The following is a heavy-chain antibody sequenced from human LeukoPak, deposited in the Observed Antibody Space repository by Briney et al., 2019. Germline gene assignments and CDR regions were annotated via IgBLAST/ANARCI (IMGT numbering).Heavy chain of an antibody. Sequence: ASVKVSCKASGYTFTSYDINWVRQATGQGLEWMGWMNPNSGNAGYAQKFQGRVTMTRNTSISTAYMELSSLRSEDTAVYYCARGRYSSGWYDYWGQGTLVTVSS. V-gene: IGHV1-8*01. CDR1: GYTFTSYD. D-gene: IGHD6-19*01. CDR3: ARGRYSSGWYDY. CDR2: MNPNSGNA. J-gene: IGHJ4*02.